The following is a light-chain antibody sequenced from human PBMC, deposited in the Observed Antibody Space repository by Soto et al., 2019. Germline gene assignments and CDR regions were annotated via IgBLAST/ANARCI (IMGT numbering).Light chain of an antibody. CDR3: GLFTSSATWV. CDR2: DVI. V-gene: IGLV2-18*01. J-gene: IGLJ3*02. Sequence: QSVLTQPTSVSGSPGQSVTISCTVTSSDVGDYEYVSWYQLAPGTAPKLLISDVINRPSGVPDRFSGSKSGNTPALTISGLQAEDEADYYCGLFTSSATWVFGGGTKLTVL. CDR1: SSDVGDYEY.